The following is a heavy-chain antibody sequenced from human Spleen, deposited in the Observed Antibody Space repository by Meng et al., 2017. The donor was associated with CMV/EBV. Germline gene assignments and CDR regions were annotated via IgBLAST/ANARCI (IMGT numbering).Heavy chain of an antibody. CDR2: ISAYNGNT. CDR1: GYTFTSYG. V-gene: IGHV1-18*01. D-gene: IGHD3-10*02. J-gene: IGHJ5*02. CDR3: ARVVRGLRSNWFDP. Sequence: SGYTFTSYGISWVRQAPGQGLEWMGWISAYNGNTNYAQKLQGRVTMTTDTSTSTAYMELRSLRSDDTAVYYCARVVRGLRSNWFDPWGQGTLVTVSS.